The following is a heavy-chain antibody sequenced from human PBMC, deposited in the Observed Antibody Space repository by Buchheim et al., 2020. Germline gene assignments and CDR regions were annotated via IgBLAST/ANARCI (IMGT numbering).Heavy chain of an antibody. CDR2: FTRSGST. D-gene: IGHD4-17*01. Sequence: QVQLQQWGAGLLKPSETLSLTCTVYGGSFSGYYWSWIRQPPEKGLEWIGEFTRSGSTNYNPSLTSRVTTSLDTSKNQFSLKLTSVTAADTAVYYCARLTDYGDSYWYFDLWGRGSL. J-gene: IGHJ2*01. V-gene: IGHV4-34*01. CDR3: ARLTDYGDSYWYFDL. CDR1: GGSFSGYY.